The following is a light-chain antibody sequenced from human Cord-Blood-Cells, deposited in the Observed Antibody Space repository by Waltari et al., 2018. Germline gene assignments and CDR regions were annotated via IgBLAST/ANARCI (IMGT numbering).Light chain of an antibody. V-gene: IGLV3-27*01. J-gene: IGLJ2*01. Sequence: SYELTQPSSVSVSPGQPARITCPGAVLAKKYARWFQQKPGQAPVLVIYKDSERPSGIPERFSGSSSGTTVTLTISGAQVEDEADYYCYSAADNNVVFGGGTKLTVL. CDR2: KDS. CDR1: VLAKKY. CDR3: YSAADNNVV.